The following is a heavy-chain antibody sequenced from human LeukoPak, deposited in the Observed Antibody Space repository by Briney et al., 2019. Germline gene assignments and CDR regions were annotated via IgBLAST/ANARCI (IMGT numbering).Heavy chain of an antibody. J-gene: IGHJ4*02. Sequence: SVKVSCKASGGTFSSYAISWVRQAPGQGLEWMGRIIPILGIANYAQKFQGRVTITADKSTSTAYMELSSLRSEDTAVYSCARSLLSHDILTGPSGYWRQGTLVKVSS. CDR2: IIPILGIA. D-gene: IGHD3-9*01. CDR3: ARSLLSHDILTGPSGY. V-gene: IGHV1-69*04. CDR1: GGTFSSYA.